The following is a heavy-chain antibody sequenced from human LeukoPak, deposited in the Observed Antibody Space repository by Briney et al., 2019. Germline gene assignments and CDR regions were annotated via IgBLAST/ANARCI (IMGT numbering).Heavy chain of an antibody. CDR3: ARAPHYSNYGPYYYGMDV. D-gene: IGHD4-11*01. J-gene: IGHJ6*02. V-gene: IGHV3-11*06. Sequence: GGSLRLSCAASGFTFSDYYMSWIRQAPGKGLEWVSCIGSSSSYTDYADSVKGRFTISRDNAKNSLYLQMNSLRAEDTAVYYCARAPHYSNYGPYYYGMDVWGQGTTVTVSS. CDR1: GFTFSDYY. CDR2: IGSSSSYT.